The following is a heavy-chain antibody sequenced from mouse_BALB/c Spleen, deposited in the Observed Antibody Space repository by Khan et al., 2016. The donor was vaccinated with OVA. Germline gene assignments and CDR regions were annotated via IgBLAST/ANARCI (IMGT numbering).Heavy chain of an antibody. Sequence: QVQLQQSGPELVRPGVSVKISCKGSGYTFTDYAMYWVKQSHAKSLEWIGLISTYSGSTNYNQKFKGKVTMTVDTSSSAAYMELARMTSEDSAIXYCARPAYDGYYDYWGQGTALTVSS. V-gene: IGHV1S137*01. CDR1: GYTFTDYA. CDR3: ARPAYDGYYDY. CDR2: ISTYSGST. D-gene: IGHD2-3*01. J-gene: IGHJ2*01.